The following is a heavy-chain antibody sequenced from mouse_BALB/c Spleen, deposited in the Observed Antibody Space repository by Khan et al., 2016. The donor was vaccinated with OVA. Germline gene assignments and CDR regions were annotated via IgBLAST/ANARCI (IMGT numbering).Heavy chain of an antibody. CDR3: ARRGYDEAWFAY. V-gene: IGHV5-6*01. Sequence: EVELVESGGDLVKPGGSLKLSCAASGFTFNNYGMSWVRQTPDKRLEWVATVSSGGSYTYYPDSVKGRFTISRDNGKNTPYLQMSSLKSEDTAMYYCARRGYDEAWFAYWGQGTLVTVSA. CDR2: VSSGGSYT. J-gene: IGHJ3*01. CDR1: GFTFNNYG. D-gene: IGHD2-2*01.